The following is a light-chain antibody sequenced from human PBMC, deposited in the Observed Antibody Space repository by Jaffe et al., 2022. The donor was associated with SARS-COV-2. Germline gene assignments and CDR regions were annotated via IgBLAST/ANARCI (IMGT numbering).Light chain of an antibody. CDR1: QSVSSSY. CDR2: GAS. Sequence: EIVLTQSPGTLSLSPGDRATLSCRASQSVSSSYLAWYQQKPGQSPRLLIYGASSGATGIPDRFSGSGSGTDFTLTISRLEPEDFAVYYCQQYGSSAWTFGQGTKVEIK. J-gene: IGKJ1*01. V-gene: IGKV3-20*01. CDR3: QQYGSSAWT.